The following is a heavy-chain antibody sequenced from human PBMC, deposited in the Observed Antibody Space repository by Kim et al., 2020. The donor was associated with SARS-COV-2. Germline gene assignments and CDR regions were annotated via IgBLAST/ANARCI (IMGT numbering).Heavy chain of an antibody. D-gene: IGHD3-22*01. V-gene: IGHV4-59*13. J-gene: IGHJ6*02. CDR3: ARDRHAYYYDSSGPGNRVYYYGMDV. Sequence: SETLSLTCTVSGGSISSYYWSWIRQPPGKGLEWIGYIYYSGSTNYNPSLKSRVTISVDTSKNQFSLKLSSVTAADTAVYYCARDRHAYYYDSSGPGNRVYYYGMDVWGQGTTVTVSS. CDR2: IYYSGST. CDR1: GGSISSYY.